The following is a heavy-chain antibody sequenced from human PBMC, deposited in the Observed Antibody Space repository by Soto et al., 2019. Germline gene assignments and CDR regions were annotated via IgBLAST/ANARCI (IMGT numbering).Heavy chain of an antibody. CDR1: GFSLSTRGVG. CDR3: AHRPRGYSYHFDY. Sequence: QITLKESGPPLVKPTQPLTLTCTFSGFSLSTRGVGVGWIRQPPGKALEWLALLYWDDDEGYSPSLKSRLTITKNTSKTPVVSTVTNVDPVDTATYYCAHRPRGYSYHFDYWGQGTLVTVSS. CDR2: LYWDDDE. J-gene: IGHJ4*02. V-gene: IGHV2-5*02. D-gene: IGHD5-18*01.